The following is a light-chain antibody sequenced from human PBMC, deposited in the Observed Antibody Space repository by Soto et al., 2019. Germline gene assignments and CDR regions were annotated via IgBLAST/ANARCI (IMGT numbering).Light chain of an antibody. V-gene: IGLV2-8*01. Sequence: QSALTQPPSASGSPGQSVTISCTGTSSDVGGYNYVSWYQQHPGKAPKLMIYEVSKRPSGVPDRFSGSKSGNTASLTVSGLQAEDEADYYCSSYAGSTYVF. CDR2: EVS. CDR1: SSDVGGYNY. J-gene: IGLJ1*01. CDR3: SSYAGSTYV.